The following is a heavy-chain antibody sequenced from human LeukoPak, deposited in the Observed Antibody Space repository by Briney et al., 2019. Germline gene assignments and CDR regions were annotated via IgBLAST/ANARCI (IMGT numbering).Heavy chain of an antibody. Sequence: KASETLSLTCTVSGCSISSYYWSWIRQPPGKGLEWIGYIYYSGSTNYNPSLKSRVTISVDTSKNQFSLKLSSVTAADTAVYYCARGRALRFLEWLFLDYWGQGTLVTVSP. J-gene: IGHJ4*02. D-gene: IGHD3-3*01. CDR3: ARGRALRFLEWLFLDY. V-gene: IGHV4-59*01. CDR1: GCSISSYY. CDR2: IYYSGST.